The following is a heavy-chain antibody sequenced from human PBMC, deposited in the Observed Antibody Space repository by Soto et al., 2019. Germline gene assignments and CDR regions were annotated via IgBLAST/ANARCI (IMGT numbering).Heavy chain of an antibody. V-gene: IGHV1-2*02. CDR3: SRDLVGMGSSWGPYNWFDP. J-gene: IGHJ5*02. CDR2: INPNSGGT. D-gene: IGHD6-13*01. CDR1: GYTFTGYY. Sequence: GVSVKVSCKASGYTFTGYYMHWVRQAPGQGLEWMGWINPNSGGTNYAQKFQGRVTMTRDTSISTAYMELSRLRSDDAAVYYCSRDLVGMGSSWGPYNWFDPWGQGTLVTVSS.